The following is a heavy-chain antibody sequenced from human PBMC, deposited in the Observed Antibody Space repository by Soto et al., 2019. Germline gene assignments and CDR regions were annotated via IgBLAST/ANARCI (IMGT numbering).Heavy chain of an antibody. J-gene: IGHJ5*02. CDR3: APGDYYDSSGDPLWFDP. Sequence: SVKVSCKASGGTFSSYAISWVRQAPGQGLEWMGGIIPIFGTANYAQKFQGRVTITADESTSTAYMELSSLRSEDTAVYYCAPGDYYDSSGDPLWFDPWGKGTLGTVAS. V-gene: IGHV1-69*13. D-gene: IGHD3-22*01. CDR1: GGTFSSYA. CDR2: IIPIFGTA.